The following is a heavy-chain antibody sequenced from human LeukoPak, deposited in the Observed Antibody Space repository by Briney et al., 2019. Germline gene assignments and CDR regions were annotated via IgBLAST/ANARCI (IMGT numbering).Heavy chain of an antibody. V-gene: IGHV3-74*01. J-gene: IGHJ1*01. D-gene: IGHD3-22*01. CDR3: ARAPSEIGGYYPEYFRH. Sequence: GGSLRLSCAASGFTFSTYWMHWVRQAPGKGLVWVSRIKSDGGTNYSDSVKGRFTISRDNAKKTVSLQMNSLRPEDTGVYYCARAPSEIGGYYPEYFRHWGQGTLVTDPS. CDR1: GFTFSTYW. CDR2: IKSDGGT.